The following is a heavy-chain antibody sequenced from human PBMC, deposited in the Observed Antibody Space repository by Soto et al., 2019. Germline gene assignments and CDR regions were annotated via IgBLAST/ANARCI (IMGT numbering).Heavy chain of an antibody. CDR3: AREGTLNCYGSGGEDWFDP. J-gene: IGHJ5*02. V-gene: IGHV4-31*03. CDR1: GGSISSGGYY. D-gene: IGHD3-10*01. CDR2: IYYSGST. Sequence: SETLSLTCTVSGGSISSGGYYWSWIRQHPGKGLEWIGYIYYSGSTYYNPSLKSRVTISVDTSKNQFSLKLGSVTAADTAVYYCAREGTLNCYGSGGEDWFDPWGQGTRVTVSS.